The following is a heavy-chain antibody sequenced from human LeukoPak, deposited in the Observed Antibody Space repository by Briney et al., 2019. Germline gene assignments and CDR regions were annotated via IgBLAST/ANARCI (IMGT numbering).Heavy chain of an antibody. Sequence: SETLSLTCTVSGGSISITGYYWGWIRQPPGKGLEWIGSLYRSGSAYYPPSRTNRVTMSVDTSKNQFSLKLSSVTAADTAVYYCARLDVGASPPFDYWGQDTLDPVSS. V-gene: IGHV4-39*01. J-gene: IGHJ4*02. D-gene: IGHD1-26*01. CDR3: ARLDVGASPPFDY. CDR1: GGSISITGYY. CDR2: LYRSGSA.